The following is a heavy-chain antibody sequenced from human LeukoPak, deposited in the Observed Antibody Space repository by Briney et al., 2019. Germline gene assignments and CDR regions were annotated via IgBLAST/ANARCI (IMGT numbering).Heavy chain of an antibody. Sequence: ASVKVSCKASGYTFTSYYMHWVRQAPGQGLEWMGWINPNSGGTNYAQKFQGWVTMTRDTSISTAYMELSRLRSDDTAVYYCARAPYYYDSSGPRWRYFDLWGRGTLVTVSS. D-gene: IGHD3-22*01. J-gene: IGHJ2*01. CDR2: INPNSGGT. CDR3: ARAPYYYDSSGPRWRYFDL. V-gene: IGHV1-2*04. CDR1: GYTFTSYY.